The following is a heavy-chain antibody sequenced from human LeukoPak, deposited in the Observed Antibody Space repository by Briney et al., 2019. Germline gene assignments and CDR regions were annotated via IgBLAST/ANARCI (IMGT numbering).Heavy chain of an antibody. Sequence: PSETLSLTCRVSTNSMSSDHYWGWIRQPPGTGLEWIGNVDPSGNTYYNPSLKSRAAISLDTSKKQFSLNLTPVTAADTAVYYCATVRASHYGDWYFDSWGHGTRVTVSS. CDR1: TNSMSSDHY. J-gene: IGHJ4*01. CDR2: VDPSGNT. CDR3: ATVRASHYGDWYFDS. V-gene: IGHV4-38-2*01. D-gene: IGHD4-17*01.